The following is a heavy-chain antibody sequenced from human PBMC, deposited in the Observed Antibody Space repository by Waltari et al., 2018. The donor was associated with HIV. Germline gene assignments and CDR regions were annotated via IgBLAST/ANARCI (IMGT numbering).Heavy chain of an antibody. D-gene: IGHD3-10*01. CDR3: SRDTFGEYDY. J-gene: IGHJ4*02. CDR2: INIDGSRI. Sequence: EVQLVQSGGGLIKPGGSLRLSCAASGFSVSSYWMHWVRQTPGKGLVLVSRINIDGSRIVYADSVRGRFTISRDSAKNTLSLQMNSLTEEDTAVYYCSRDTFGEYDYWGQGTLVTVSS. CDR1: GFSVSSYW. V-gene: IGHV3-74*01.